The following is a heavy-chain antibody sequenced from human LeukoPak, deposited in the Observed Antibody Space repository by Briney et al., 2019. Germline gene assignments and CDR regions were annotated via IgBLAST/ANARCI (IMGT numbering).Heavy chain of an antibody. CDR3: ARERLELSRTFDY. CDR2: ISYDGSNK. J-gene: IGHJ4*02. CDR1: GFTFSSYA. Sequence: GGSLRLSCAASGFTFSSYAMHWVRQAPGKGLEWVAVISYDGSNKYYADSVKGRFTISRDNSKITLYLQMNSLRAEDTAVYYCARERLELSRTFDYWGQGTLVTVSS. V-gene: IGHV3-30-3*01. D-gene: IGHD1-7*01.